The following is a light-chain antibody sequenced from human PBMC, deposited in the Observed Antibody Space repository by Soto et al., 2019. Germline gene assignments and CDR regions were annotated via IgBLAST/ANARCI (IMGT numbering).Light chain of an antibody. V-gene: IGKV3-15*01. J-gene: IGKJ3*01. CDR2: VAS. Sequence: IVMTQSPATLSVSPGEIATLSCRASHSVGSNVAWYQQKPGQAPRLLIYVASTRATGIPARFSGSGSGTEFTLTISSLQSEDFAMYFCQQYNTWPPFAFGPGTKVDIK. CDR1: HSVGSN. CDR3: QQYNTWPPFA.